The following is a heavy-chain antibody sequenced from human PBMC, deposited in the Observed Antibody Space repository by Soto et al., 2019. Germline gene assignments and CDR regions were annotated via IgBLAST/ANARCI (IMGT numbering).Heavy chain of an antibody. V-gene: IGHV3-23*01. CDR3: ARNHVEMATIFPYYYGMDV. Sequence: GGSLRLSCAASGFTFSNYAMSWVRQAPGKGLEWVSAISGIGGSGGSTYYADSVKGRFTVSRDNSKNTLYLQMNSLRSEDTAVYYCARNHVEMATIFPYYYGMDVWGQGTTVTVSS. CDR2: ISGIGGSGGST. J-gene: IGHJ6*02. D-gene: IGHD5-12*01. CDR1: GFTFSNYA.